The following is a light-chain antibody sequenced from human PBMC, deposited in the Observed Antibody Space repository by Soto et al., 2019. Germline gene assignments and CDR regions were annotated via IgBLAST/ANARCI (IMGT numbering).Light chain of an antibody. CDR2: QDT. CDR3: QVWDSGTVV. Sequence: SYELTQPPSVSVSPGQTASIPCSGDELGDKFVCWYQQKPGQSPILVIYQDTKRPSGIPERFSGSNSGNTVTLTISGTQAMDESDYYCQVWDSGTVVFGGGTKLTVL. J-gene: IGLJ2*01. V-gene: IGLV3-1*01. CDR1: ELGDKF.